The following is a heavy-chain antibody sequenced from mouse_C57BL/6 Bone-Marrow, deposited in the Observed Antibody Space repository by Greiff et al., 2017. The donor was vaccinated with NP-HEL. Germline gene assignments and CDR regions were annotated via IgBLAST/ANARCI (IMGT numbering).Heavy chain of an antibody. J-gene: IGHJ2*01. V-gene: IGHV1-61*01. D-gene: IGHD2-1*01. CDR1: GYTFTSYW. CDR2: IYPSDSET. CDR3: ARSDGNYPDY. Sequence: QVQLQQSGAELVRPGSSVKLSCKASGYTFTSYWMDWVKQRPGQGLEWIGNIYPSDSETHYNQKFKDKATLTVDKSSSTAYMQLSSLTSEDSAVYYCARSDGNYPDYWGQGTTLTVSS.